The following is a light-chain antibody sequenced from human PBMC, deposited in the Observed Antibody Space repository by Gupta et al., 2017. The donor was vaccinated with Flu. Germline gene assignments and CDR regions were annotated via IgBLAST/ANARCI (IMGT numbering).Light chain of an antibody. CDR2: DTS. Sequence: LTCGSSTGAVTSGHYPYWFPQKPGHAPRTLIYDTSNKHSWTPARFSGSLLGGKAALTLSGAQPEDEDEYYCLLAYSGARVFGGGTKLTVL. V-gene: IGLV7-46*01. CDR1: TGAVTSGHY. CDR3: LLAYSGARV. J-gene: IGLJ3*02.